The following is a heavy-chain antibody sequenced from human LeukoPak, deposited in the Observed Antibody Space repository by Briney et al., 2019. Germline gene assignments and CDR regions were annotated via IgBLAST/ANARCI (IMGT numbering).Heavy chain of an antibody. J-gene: IGHJ5*02. CDR3: AHESDIVVVPAAIRRGWFDP. Sequence: ASVKVSCKASGGTFSSYAISWVRQAPGQGLEWMGGIIPIFGTANYAQKFQGRVTITADESTSTAYMELSSLRSEDTAVYYCAHESDIVVVPAAIRRGWFDPWGQGTLVTVSS. V-gene: IGHV1-69*01. D-gene: IGHD2-2*02. CDR2: IIPIFGTA. CDR1: GGTFSSYA.